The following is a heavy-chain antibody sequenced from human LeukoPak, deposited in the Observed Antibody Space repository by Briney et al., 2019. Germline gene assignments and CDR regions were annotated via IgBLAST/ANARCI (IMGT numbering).Heavy chain of an antibody. CDR2: ISGGGGTT. CDR1: GFAFSSYA. J-gene: IGHJ4*02. V-gene: IGHV3-23*01. D-gene: IGHD4-23*01. CDR3: AKASQDYAGDY. Sequence: PGGSLRLSCAASGFAFSSYAMTWVRQAPGKGLDWVSSISGGGGTTNYADSVKGRFTISRDNSKNILHLQMNSLSAEDTAVYYCAKASQDYAGDYWGQGTLVTVSS.